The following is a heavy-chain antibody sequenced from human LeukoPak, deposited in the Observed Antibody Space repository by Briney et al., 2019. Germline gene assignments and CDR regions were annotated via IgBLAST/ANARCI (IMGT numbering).Heavy chain of an antibody. CDR1: GGTFSSYA. D-gene: IGHD3-22*01. J-gene: IGHJ4*02. Sequence: ASVKVSCTASGGTFSSYAISWVRQAPGQGLGWMGWISAYNGNTNYAQKLQGRVTMTTDTSTSTAYMELRSLRSDDTAVYYCARDSMRGYYDSSGYYYWGQGTLVTVSS. V-gene: IGHV1-18*01. CDR3: ARDSMRGYYDSSGYYY. CDR2: ISAYNGNT.